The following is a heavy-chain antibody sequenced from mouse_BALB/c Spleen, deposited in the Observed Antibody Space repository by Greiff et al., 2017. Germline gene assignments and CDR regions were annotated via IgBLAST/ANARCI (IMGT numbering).Heavy chain of an antibody. CDR1: GYTFTSYW. CDR3: ARSIYRYDGAFAY. Sequence: VQLQQSGAELARPGASVKLSCKASGYTFTSYWMQWVKQRPGQGLEWIGAIYPGDGDTRYTQKFKGKATLTADKSSSTAYMQLSSLASEDSAVYYCARSIYRYDGAFAYWGQGTLVTVSA. J-gene: IGHJ3*01. V-gene: IGHV1-87*01. D-gene: IGHD2-14*01. CDR2: IYPGDGDT.